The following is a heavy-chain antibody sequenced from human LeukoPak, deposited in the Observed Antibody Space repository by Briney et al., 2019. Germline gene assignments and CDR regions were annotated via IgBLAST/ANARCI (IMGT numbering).Heavy chain of an antibody. J-gene: IGHJ4*02. CDR3: ATSQGTGTAPHY. Sequence: ASVKVSCKVSGYTLTELSMHWVRQAPGKGLEWMGGFDPEDGETIYAQKFQGRVTMTEDTSTDTAYMELSSLRSVDTAVYYCATSQGTGTAPHYWGQGTLVTVSS. V-gene: IGHV1-24*01. CDR1: GYTLTELS. D-gene: IGHD1-1*01. CDR2: FDPEDGET.